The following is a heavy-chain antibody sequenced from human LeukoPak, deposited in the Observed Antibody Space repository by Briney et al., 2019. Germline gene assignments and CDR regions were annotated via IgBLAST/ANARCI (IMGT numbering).Heavy chain of an antibody. V-gene: IGHV3-23*01. D-gene: IGHD3-22*01. CDR2: LTANGGST. Sequence: TLTANGGSTYYPDSVKGRFTISRDNSKNTLYLHLNSLRAEDTAMYYCAKRDSRHFFGYWGQGTLVTVSS. J-gene: IGHJ4*02. CDR3: AKRDSRHFFGY.